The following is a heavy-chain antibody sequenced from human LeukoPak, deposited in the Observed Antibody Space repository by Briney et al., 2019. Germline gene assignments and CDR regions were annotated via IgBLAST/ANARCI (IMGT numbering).Heavy chain of an antibody. Sequence: GGSLRLSCAASGLTFSSYWMSWVRQAPGKGLEWVANIKQDGSEKYYVDSVKGRFTISRDNAKNSLYLQMNSLRAEDTALYYCARGGDSSSWLYDAFGIWGQGTMVTVSS. D-gene: IGHD6-13*01. J-gene: IGHJ3*02. V-gene: IGHV3-7*01. CDR3: ARGGDSSSWLYDAFGI. CDR2: IKQDGSEK. CDR1: GLTFSSYW.